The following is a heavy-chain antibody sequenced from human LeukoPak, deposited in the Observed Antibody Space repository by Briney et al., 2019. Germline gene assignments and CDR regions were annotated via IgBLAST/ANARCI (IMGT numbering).Heavy chain of an antibody. CDR2: INDGSRTI. J-gene: IGHJ3*02. CDR3: ARAYIISAGTFDI. Sequence: PGGSLRLSCAASGFTFSSYNMNWVRQAPGKGLEWVSYINDGSRTIYYADSVRGRFTISRDNAKNSLYLQMNSLRAEDTAVYYCARAYIISAGTFDIWGQGTLVTVSS. D-gene: IGHD6-6*01. CDR1: GFTFSSYN. V-gene: IGHV3-48*01.